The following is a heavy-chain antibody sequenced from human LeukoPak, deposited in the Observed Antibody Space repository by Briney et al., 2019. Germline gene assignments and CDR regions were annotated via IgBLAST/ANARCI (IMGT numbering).Heavy chain of an antibody. CDR2: IYPGDSDT. CDR3: ARRGASHEWFDG. V-gene: IGHV5-51*01. CDR1: GSSFTTYW. J-gene: IGHJ5*02. Sequence: LGESLQISCKCSGSSFTTYWIGWVRQLPGKGLEWMGIIYPGDSDTRYNPSFQGQVTISADKFISTAYLQWGSLKASDTAMYYCARRGASHEWFDGWGQGTLVTVSS. D-gene: IGHD1-26*01.